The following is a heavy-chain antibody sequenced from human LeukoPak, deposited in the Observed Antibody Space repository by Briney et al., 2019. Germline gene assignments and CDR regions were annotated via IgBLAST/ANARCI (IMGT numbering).Heavy chain of an antibody. CDR2: IYYSGST. J-gene: IGHJ3*02. CDR1: GGSISSSSYY. CDR3: ARGQPVLLWFGEHDAFDI. D-gene: IGHD3-10*01. Sequence: SETLSLTCTVSGGSISSSSYYWGWIRQPPRKGLEWIGSIYYSGSTYYNPSLKSRVTISVDTSKNQFSLKLSSVTAADTAVYYCARGQPVLLWFGEHDAFDIWGQGTMVAVSS. V-gene: IGHV4-39*07.